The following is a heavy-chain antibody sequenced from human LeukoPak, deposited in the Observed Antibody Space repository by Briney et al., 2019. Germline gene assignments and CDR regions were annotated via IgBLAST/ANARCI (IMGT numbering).Heavy chain of an antibody. D-gene: IGHD6-19*01. J-gene: IGHJ5*02. CDR2: IYYSGTT. CDR1: GGSISTTSYF. V-gene: IGHV4-39*07. CDR3: ARVYSSTHNWFDT. Sequence: PSETLSLTCTVSGGSISTTSYFWAWIRQPPEEGLEWIGSIYYSGTTYFNSSLKSRVTISVERSKNHFSLKLSSVTVADTALYYCARVYSSTHNWFDTWGQGIQVTVSS.